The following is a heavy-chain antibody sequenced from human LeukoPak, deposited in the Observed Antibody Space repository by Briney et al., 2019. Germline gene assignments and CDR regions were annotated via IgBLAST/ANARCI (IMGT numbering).Heavy chain of an antibody. CDR3: ARGGSSGWYKAFDI. Sequence: GGSLRLSCAASGFTFSSYSMNWVRQAPGKGLEWVSYISSSSSTIYYADSVKGRFTISRDNSKNTLYLQMNSLRAEDTAVYYCARGGSSGWYKAFDIWGQGTMVTVSS. CDR2: ISSSSSTI. J-gene: IGHJ3*02. D-gene: IGHD6-19*01. V-gene: IGHV3-48*01. CDR1: GFTFSSYS.